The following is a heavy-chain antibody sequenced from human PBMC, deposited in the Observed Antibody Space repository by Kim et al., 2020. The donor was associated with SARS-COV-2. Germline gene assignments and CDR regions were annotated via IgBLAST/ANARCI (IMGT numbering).Heavy chain of an antibody. J-gene: IGHJ3*02. CDR3: AKVVSRGCVGTDAVDI. Sequence: GGSLRLSCATSGFTFSRFAMNWFRQAPGKGLEWVSAISGSGGTTYYAESVKDRFTISRDNSKNTVFLQMRSLRVEDAAVYYCAKVVSRGCVGTDAVDIWG. V-gene: IGHV3-23*01. CDR2: ISGSGGTT. D-gene: IGHD3-10*01. CDR1: GFTFSRFA.